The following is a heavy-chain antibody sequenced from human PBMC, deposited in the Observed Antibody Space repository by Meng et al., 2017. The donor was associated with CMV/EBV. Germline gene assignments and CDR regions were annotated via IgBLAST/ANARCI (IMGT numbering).Heavy chain of an antibody. D-gene: IGHD3-22*01. V-gene: IGHV4-61*02. CDR2: IYTSGST. J-gene: IGHJ5*02. Sequence: QVPLQESAPGLAKPSQTLSLTCTVSGGSISSGSYYWSWIRQPAGKGLEWIGRIYTSGSTNYNPSLKSRVTISVDTSKNQFSLKLSSVTAADTAVYYCAREVVVITPYNWFDPWGQGTLVTVSS. CDR1: GGSISSGSYY. CDR3: AREVVVITPYNWFDP.